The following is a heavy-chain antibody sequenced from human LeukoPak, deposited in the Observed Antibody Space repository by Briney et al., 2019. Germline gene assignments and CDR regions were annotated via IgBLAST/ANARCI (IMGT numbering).Heavy chain of an antibody. CDR1: GGSISSSSYY. CDR2: IYYSGST. CDR3: ARAPEDYFDY. J-gene: IGHJ4*02. D-gene: IGHD1-14*01. V-gene: IGHV4-39*01. Sequence: SETLSLTCTVSGGSISSSSYYWGWIRQPPGKGLEWIGSIYYSGSTYYNPSLKSRVTISVDTSKNQFSLKLSSVTAADTAVYYCARAPEDYFDYWGQGTLVTVSS.